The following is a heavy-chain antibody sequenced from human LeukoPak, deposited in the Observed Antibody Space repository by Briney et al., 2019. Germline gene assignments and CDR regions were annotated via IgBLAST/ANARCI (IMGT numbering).Heavy chain of an antibody. V-gene: IGHV3-33*06. Sequence: PGGSLRLSCAASGFTFSSYGMHWVRQAPGKGLEWVAVIWYDGSNKYYADSVKGRFTISRDNSKNTLYMQMNSLRAEDTAVYYCAKDLYTYYYGSGSYYNPDYWGQGTLVTVSS. CDR1: GFTFSSYG. J-gene: IGHJ4*02. CDR2: IWYDGSNK. CDR3: AKDLYTYYYGSGSYYNPDY. D-gene: IGHD3-10*01.